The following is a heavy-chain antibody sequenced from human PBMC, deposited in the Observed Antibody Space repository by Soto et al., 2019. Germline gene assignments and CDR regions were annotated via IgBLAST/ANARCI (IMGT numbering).Heavy chain of an antibody. CDR1: GFTFSSHG. D-gene: IGHD3-9*01. CDR3: AKDSDWSLNY. V-gene: IGHV3-30*18. J-gene: IGHJ4*02. CDR2: MSFDGSNK. Sequence: PGGSLRLSCAAAGFTFSSHGMHWVRQAPGKGLEWVALMSFDGSNKYYADSVKGRFTISRDNSKNTVYLQMNSLRADDTAVYYCAKDSDWSLNYWGQGTLVTSPQ.